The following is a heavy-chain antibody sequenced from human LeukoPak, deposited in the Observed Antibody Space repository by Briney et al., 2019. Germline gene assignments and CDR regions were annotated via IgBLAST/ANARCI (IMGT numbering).Heavy chain of an antibody. V-gene: IGHV4-34*01. D-gene: IGHD2-2*02. CDR1: GGSFSGYY. Sequence: SETLSLTCAVYGGSFSGYYWSWIRQPPGKGLEWIGEINHSGSTNYNPSLKSRVTISVDTSKNQFSLKLSSATAADTAVYYCAARHCSSASCYKQRLNNFDYWGQGTLVTVSS. J-gene: IGHJ4*02. CDR3: AARHCSSASCYKQRLNNFDY. CDR2: INHSGST.